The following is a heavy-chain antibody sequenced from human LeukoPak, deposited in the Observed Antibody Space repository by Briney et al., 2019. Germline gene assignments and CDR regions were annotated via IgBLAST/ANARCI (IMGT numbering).Heavy chain of an antibody. CDR3: ARESPGYCSSTSCYYYYMDV. Sequence: PGGSLRLSCAASGFTFSSYSKNWVRQAPGKGLEWVSYISSSSSTIYYADSVKGRFTISRDNAKNSLYLQMNSLRAEDTAVYYCARESPGYCSSTSCYYYYMDVWGKGTTVTVSS. CDR1: GFTFSSYS. J-gene: IGHJ6*03. V-gene: IGHV3-48*04. D-gene: IGHD2-2*01. CDR2: ISSSSSTI.